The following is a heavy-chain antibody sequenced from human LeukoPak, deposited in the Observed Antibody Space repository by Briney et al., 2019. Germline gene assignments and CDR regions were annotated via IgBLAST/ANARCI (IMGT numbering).Heavy chain of an antibody. CDR2: ISSSSSYI. J-gene: IGHJ4*02. D-gene: IGHD3-22*01. Sequence: GGSLRLSCAASGFTFSSYSMNWVRQAPGKGLEWVSSISSSSSYIYYADSVKGRFTISRDNAKNSLYLQMNSLRAEDTAVYYCARDLTATIVVARRGFDYWGQGTLVTVSS. CDR1: GFTFSSYS. CDR3: ARDLTATIVVARRGFDY. V-gene: IGHV3-21*01.